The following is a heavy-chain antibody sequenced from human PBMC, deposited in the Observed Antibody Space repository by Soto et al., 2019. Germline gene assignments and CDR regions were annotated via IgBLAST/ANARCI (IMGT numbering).Heavy chain of an antibody. D-gene: IGHD2-2*01. V-gene: IGHV4-31*03. CDR1: GGSNIRDGYY. CDR2: ISYSGSS. Sequence: QVQLQESGPGLVKPSQTLSLTCTVSGGSNIRDGYYWCWIRQHPGKGLEWIAYISYSGSSYSNPSLKSRVTISADTSKNQFSLRLTSVTAADTAVYFCARATPAGSADFWGQGTLVTVSS. CDR3: ARATPAGSADF. J-gene: IGHJ4*02.